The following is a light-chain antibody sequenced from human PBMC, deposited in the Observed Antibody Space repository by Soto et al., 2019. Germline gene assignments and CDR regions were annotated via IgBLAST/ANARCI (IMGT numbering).Light chain of an antibody. J-gene: IGLJ2*01. CDR3: QTWDTAYVI. V-gene: IGLV4-69*01. CDR1: SGHTNYA. CDR2: INSDGSY. Sequence: QPVLTQSPSASASLGASVKLTCTLSSGHTNYAIAWHQQQPDKGPRYLMKINSDGSYSKGDGIPDRFSGSTSGAERYLTISSLQSEDEADYNCQTWDTAYVIFGGGTKLTVL.